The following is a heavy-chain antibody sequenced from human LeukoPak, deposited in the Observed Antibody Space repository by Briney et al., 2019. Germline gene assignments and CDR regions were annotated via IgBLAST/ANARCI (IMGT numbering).Heavy chain of an antibody. D-gene: IGHD3-10*01. CDR2: IYYSGST. CDR1: GGSISSSSYY. Sequence: PSETLSLTCTVSGGSISSSSYYWGWIRQPPGKGLEWIGSIYYSGSTYYNPSLKSRVTISLDTSKNQFSLKLRSVTAADTAVYYCASIPAAIGFFGELYPFHYWGQGTLVTVSS. J-gene: IGHJ4*02. CDR3: ASIPAAIGFFGELYPFHY. V-gene: IGHV4-39*07.